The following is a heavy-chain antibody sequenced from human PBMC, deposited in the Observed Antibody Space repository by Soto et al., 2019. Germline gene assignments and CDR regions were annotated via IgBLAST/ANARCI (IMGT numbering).Heavy chain of an antibody. V-gene: IGHV2-5*02. J-gene: IGHJ4*02. CDR3: AHGSCTSADCYPNPYLDY. D-gene: IGHD2-2*01. CDR1: GFSLSTSAEG. Sequence: QITLKESGPTLVKPTQTLTLTCTFSGFSLSTSAEGVGWIRQPPGKALEWLALIYWDGDERYSPSLKSRLPITKDTSKNQVVLTMTNMDPADTATYSCAHGSCTSADCYPNPYLDYWGQGILVTVSS. CDR2: IYWDGDE.